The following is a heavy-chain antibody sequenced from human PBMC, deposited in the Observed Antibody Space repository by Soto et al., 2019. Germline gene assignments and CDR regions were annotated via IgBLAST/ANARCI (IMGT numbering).Heavy chain of an antibody. CDR3: ARGPRGLYHHDY. CDR1: GFTFSGDW. D-gene: IGHD2-2*01. V-gene: IGHV3-74*01. J-gene: IGHJ4*02. Sequence: EVQMVESGGGLFQPGGSLRLSCAASGFTFSGDWMHWVRQAAGKGLVWVSRINMDGSSTNYADSVKGRFTISRDNAKNTLYLQMNSLRVDDTAVYYCARGPRGLYHHDYWGQGALVTVSS. CDR2: INMDGSST.